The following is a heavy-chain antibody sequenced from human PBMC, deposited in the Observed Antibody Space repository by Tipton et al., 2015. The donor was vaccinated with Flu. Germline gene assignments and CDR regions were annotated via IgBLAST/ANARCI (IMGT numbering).Heavy chain of an antibody. J-gene: IGHJ4*02. Sequence: TLSLTCTVSGGSISSSSYYWGWIRQPPGKGLEWIGSIYYSGSTNYNPSLKSRVTISVDTSKNQFSLKLSSVTAADTAVYYCARGATEYFRMVDYWGQGTLVTVSS. D-gene: IGHD2/OR15-2a*01. CDR1: GGSISSSSYY. V-gene: IGHV4-39*07. CDR3: ARGATEYFRMVDY. CDR2: IYYSGST.